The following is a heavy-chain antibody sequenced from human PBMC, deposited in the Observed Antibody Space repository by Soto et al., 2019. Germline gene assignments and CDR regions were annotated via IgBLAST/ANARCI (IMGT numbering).Heavy chain of an antibody. D-gene: IGHD2-15*01. CDR1: GFTFNTDG. J-gene: IGHJ4*02. Sequence: ELQLVESGGGVVKPGESLRLSCAASGFTFNTDGVSWVRHAPGKGLEWVGRIKSRKDGGTADYAAPVKGRFTISRDDSRNTVYLPMNSLKPEDTALYYCDKEWWYCLNYWGQVTLVTVAS. CDR2: IKSRKDGGTA. V-gene: IGHV3-15*01. CDR3: DKEWWYCLNY.